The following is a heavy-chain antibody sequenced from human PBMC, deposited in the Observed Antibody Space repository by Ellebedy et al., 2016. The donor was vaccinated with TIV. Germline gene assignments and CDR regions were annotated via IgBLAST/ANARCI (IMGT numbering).Heavy chain of an antibody. CDR2: INPNSGDT. D-gene: IGHD3-3*02. CDR1: GYTFTGYY. CDR3: ARALSASLTNWFDT. V-gene: IGHV1-2*02. Sequence: AASVKVSCKASGYTFTGYYIHWVRRAPGQGLEWMGWINPNSGDTNYAQKFQGRVTMTRDTSITTVYMELSSLRSDDTALYHCARALSASLTNWFDTWGQGTLVTVSS. J-gene: IGHJ5*02.